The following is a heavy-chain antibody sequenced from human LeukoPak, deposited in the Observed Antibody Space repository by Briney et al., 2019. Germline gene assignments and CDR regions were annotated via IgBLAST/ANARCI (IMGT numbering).Heavy chain of an antibody. J-gene: IGHJ4*02. V-gene: IGHV1-2*02. CDR2: INPNSDGT. CDR3: TKARGSVWFGEHEFDY. D-gene: IGHD3-10*01. Sequence: GASVNVSCKASGYTFTGYYMHWVRQAPGQGLEWMGWINPNSDGTNYAQKFQGRVTMTRDTSISTAYMELSRLRSDDTAVYYCTKARGSVWFGEHEFDYWGQGTLVSVS. CDR1: GYTFTGYY.